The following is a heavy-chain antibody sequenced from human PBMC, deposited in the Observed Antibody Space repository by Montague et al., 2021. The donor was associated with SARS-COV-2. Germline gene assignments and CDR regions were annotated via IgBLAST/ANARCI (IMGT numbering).Heavy chain of an antibody. CDR2: ITGTTSGHKT. D-gene: IGHD3-10*01. CDR3: AKDLWGNYGSGSSFQS. V-gene: IGHV3-23*01. CDR1: GFTFGTYG. Sequence: SLRLSCAGSGFTFGTYGMSWVRQAPGKGLEWVSGITGTTSGHKTXXAYSVRGRFTISRDNSKHNVDLQMNRLRAEDTAVYFCAKDLWGNYGSGSSFQSWGQGTLVAVSS. J-gene: IGHJ4*02.